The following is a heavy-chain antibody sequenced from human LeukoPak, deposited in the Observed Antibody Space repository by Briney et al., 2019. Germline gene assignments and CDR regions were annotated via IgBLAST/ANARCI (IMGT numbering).Heavy chain of an antibody. V-gene: IGHV4-30-4*01. J-gene: IGHJ4*02. D-gene: IGHD3-22*01. CDR3: ASISSGYIDY. Sequence: SQTLSLTCTVSGGSISSGDYYWSWIRQSPGKGLEWIGYISYSGGTYYTPSLKSRLTISLDTSKNQFSLKLSSVPAADTAVYSCASISSGYIDYWGQGTLVTVSS. CDR1: GGSISSGDYY. CDR2: ISYSGGT.